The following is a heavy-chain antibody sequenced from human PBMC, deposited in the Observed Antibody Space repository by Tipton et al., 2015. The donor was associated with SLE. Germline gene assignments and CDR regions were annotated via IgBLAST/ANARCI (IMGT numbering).Heavy chain of an antibody. J-gene: IGHJ4*02. V-gene: IGHV3-33*01. CDR1: GFPFSSSD. D-gene: IGHD7-27*01. CDR2: IWSDGSNK. CDR3: ARSLGPHPTDY. Sequence: RSLRLSCAASGFPFSSSDMHWVRQAPGKGLQWVSGIWSDGSNKYYADSVKGRFTISRDYSKNALYLQMNSLRAEDTAVYYCARSLGPHPTDYWGQGTLVTVSS.